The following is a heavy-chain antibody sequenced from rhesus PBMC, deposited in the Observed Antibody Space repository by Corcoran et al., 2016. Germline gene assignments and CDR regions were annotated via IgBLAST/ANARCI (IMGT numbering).Heavy chain of an antibody. D-gene: IGHD1-44*02. CDR3: TREGEGVGATTLFDY. CDR1: GYTFTSYY. CDR2: ISPYNGNQ. Sequence: QVQLVQSGAEIKQPGASVKLSCQASGYTFTSYYTHWVREAPGQGLECIGLISPYNGNQGYAQNFQGRVTITTDTSTSTGYMELSSLRSEDTAVYYCTREGEGVGATTLFDYWGQGVLVTVSS. V-gene: IGHV1-1*01. J-gene: IGHJ4*01.